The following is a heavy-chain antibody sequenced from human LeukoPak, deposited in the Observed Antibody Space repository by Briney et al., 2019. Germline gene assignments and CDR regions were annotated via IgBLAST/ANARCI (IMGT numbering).Heavy chain of an antibody. CDR2: TRKKANSYTA. Sequence: GGSLRLSCAASGFTFSNAWMNWVRQAPGKGLEWVGRTRKKANSYTAEYAASVKGRFTISRDDSKNSLYLQMNSLKTEDTAVYYCARVLGNYLDYWGQGTLVTVSS. CDR3: ARVLGNYLDY. V-gene: IGHV3-72*01. J-gene: IGHJ4*02. D-gene: IGHD1-26*01. CDR1: GFTFSNAW.